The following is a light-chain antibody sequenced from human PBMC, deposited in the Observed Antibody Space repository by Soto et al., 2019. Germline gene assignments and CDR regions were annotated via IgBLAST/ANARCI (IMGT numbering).Light chain of an antibody. Sequence: QSALAQPASVSGSPGQSITISCTGTSSDVASYNLVSWYQQLPGKAPKLMIYEGSKRPSGVSNRFSGSKSGNTASLTISALQAEDEADYFCNSYTSSTSLPYVFGTGTKVTVL. CDR2: EGS. CDR3: NSYTSSTSLPYV. CDR1: SSDVASYNL. J-gene: IGLJ1*01. V-gene: IGLV2-14*02.